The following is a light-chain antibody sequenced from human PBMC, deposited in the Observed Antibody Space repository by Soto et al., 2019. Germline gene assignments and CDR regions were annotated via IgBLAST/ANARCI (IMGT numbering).Light chain of an antibody. V-gene: IGLV1-36*01. Sequence: QSVLTQPPSVSEAPRQRVTISCSGSSSNIGNNAVNWYQQLPGKAPKLLIYYDDLLPSGVSDRFSGSKSGPSASLAISGLRSEDEADYYCAAWDDSLNGVVFGGGTKVTVL. CDR2: YDD. J-gene: IGLJ2*01. CDR3: AAWDDSLNGVV. CDR1: SSNIGNNA.